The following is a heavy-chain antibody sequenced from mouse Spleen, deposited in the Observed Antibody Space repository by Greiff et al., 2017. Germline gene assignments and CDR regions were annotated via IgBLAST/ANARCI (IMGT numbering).Heavy chain of an antibody. V-gene: IGHV5-12-1*01. CDR1: GFAFSSYD. D-gene: IGHD1-1*01. J-gene: IGHJ2*01. CDR3: ARDQVYYYGSSYSYYFDY. Sequence: EVQLVESGGGLVKPGGSLKLSCAASGFAFSSYDMSWVRQTPEKRLEWVAYISSNGGSTYYPDSVKGRFTISRDNAKNTLYLQMSSLKSEDTAMYYCARDQVYYYGSSYSYYFDYWGQGTTLTVSS. CDR2: ISSNGGST.